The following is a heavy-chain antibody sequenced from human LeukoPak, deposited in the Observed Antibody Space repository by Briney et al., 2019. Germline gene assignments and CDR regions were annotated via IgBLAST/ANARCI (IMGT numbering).Heavy chain of an antibody. CDR2: INPNSGGT. V-gene: IGHV1-2*04. D-gene: IGHD1-20*01. J-gene: IGHJ3*02. Sequence: ASVKVSCKASGYTFTSYGISWVRQAPRQGLEWMGWINPNSGGTNYAQKFQGWVTMTRDTSISTAYMELSRLRSDDTAVYYCARGGITGTTRGPTRLNDAFDIWGQGTVVTVSS. CDR1: GYTFTSYG. CDR3: ARGGITGTTRGPTRLNDAFDI.